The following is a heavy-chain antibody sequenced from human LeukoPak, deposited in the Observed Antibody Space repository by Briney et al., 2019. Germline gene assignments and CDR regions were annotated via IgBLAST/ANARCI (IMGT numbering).Heavy chain of an antibody. CDR2: IYYSGST. Sequence: PSETLSLTCTVSGGSISSSSYYWGWIRQPPGKGLEWIGSIYYSGSTYYNPSLKSRVTISVDTSKNQFSLKLSSVTAADTAVYYCARYLAAAGPDPVGAAAAGPDPPGLFWFDPWGQGTLVAVSS. J-gene: IGHJ5*02. D-gene: IGHD6-13*01. CDR3: ARYLAAAGPDPVGAAAAGPDPPGLFWFDP. CDR1: GGSISSSSYY. V-gene: IGHV4-39*07.